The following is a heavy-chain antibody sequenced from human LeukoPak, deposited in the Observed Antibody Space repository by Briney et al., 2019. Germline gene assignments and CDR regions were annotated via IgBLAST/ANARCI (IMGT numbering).Heavy chain of an antibody. CDR1: GFTFSSYA. J-gene: IGHJ4*02. CDR2: ISGSGGSI. CDR3: ATYSGYDRIFDH. D-gene: IGHD5-12*01. Sequence: GGSLRLSCAASGFTFSSYAMSWVRQAPGKGLEWVSAISGSGGSIYYTDSVKGRFTISRDNAEKSVYLQMNGLRAEDTAVYYCATYSGYDRIFDHWGQGTLVTVSS. V-gene: IGHV3-23*01.